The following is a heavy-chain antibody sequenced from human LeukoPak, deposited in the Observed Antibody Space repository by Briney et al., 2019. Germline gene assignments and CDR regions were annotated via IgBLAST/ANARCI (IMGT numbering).Heavy chain of an antibody. CDR3: AIHIVVVPAAKKKNWFDP. Sequence: SETLSLACAVYGGSFSGYYWIWIRQPPGKALEWIGEINHSGSTNYNPSLKSRVTISVDQSKNQFSLQLSSVTAADTAVYYCAIHIVVVPAAKKKNWFDPWGQGTLVTVSS. V-gene: IGHV4-34*01. CDR2: INHSGST. CDR1: GGSFSGYY. J-gene: IGHJ5*02. D-gene: IGHD2-2*01.